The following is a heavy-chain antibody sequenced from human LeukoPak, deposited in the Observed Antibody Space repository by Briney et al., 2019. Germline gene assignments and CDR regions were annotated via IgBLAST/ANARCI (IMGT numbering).Heavy chain of an antibody. Sequence: SGTLSLTCAVSGGSISSSNWWSWVRPPPGKGLEWIGEIYHSGSTNYNPSLKSRVTISVDKSKNQFSLKLSSVTAADTAVYYCAVYYYDSSGYPLGLGYWGQGTLVTVSS. J-gene: IGHJ4*02. CDR1: GGSISSSNW. D-gene: IGHD3-22*01. CDR3: AVYYYDSSGYPLGLGY. V-gene: IGHV4-4*02. CDR2: IYHSGST.